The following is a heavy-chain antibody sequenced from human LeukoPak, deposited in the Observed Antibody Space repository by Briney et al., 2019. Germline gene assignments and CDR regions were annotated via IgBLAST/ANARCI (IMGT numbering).Heavy chain of an antibody. V-gene: IGHV3-9*01. D-gene: IGHD3-10*01. CDR2: ISWNSGSI. CDR3: AKDKAPMITMVRGVTGGYFDY. J-gene: IGHJ4*02. Sequence: PGRSLRLSCAASGFTFDDYAVHWVRQAPGKGLEWVSGISWNSGSIGYADSVKGRFTISRDNAKNSLYLQMNSLRAEDTALYYCAKDKAPMITMVRGVTGGYFDYWGQGTLVTVSS. CDR1: GFTFDDYA.